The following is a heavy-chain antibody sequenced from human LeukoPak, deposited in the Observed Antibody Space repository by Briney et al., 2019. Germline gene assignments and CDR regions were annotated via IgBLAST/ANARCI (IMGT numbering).Heavy chain of an antibody. CDR3: ARGAPRGVWNFYFDN. J-gene: IGHJ4*02. CDR1: GYAFSSYG. Sequence: RSSVKVSCKASGYAFSSYGIGWVRQAPGQGLEWMGWVGPYNRKTNYSQKFQGRVTMTTDTSTNTAYLELRTLRSDDTAVYYCARGAPRGVWNFYFDNWGPGTLVTVSS. CDR2: VGPYNRKT. V-gene: IGHV1-18*01. D-gene: IGHD1-7*01.